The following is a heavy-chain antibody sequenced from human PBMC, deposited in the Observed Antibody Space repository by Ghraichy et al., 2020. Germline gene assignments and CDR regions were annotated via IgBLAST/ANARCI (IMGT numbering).Heavy chain of an antibody. CDR1: GFTFGTYS. D-gene: IGHD5-24*01. Sequence: GGSLRLSCAASGFTFGTYSMSWVRQAPGKGLEWVAYIKQDGNEKDYVDSVKGRFTISRDNAKNSLYLQMNSLRAEDTAVYYCARWRWLHSEFDYWGQGTLVTVSS. CDR3: ARWRWLHSEFDY. J-gene: IGHJ4*02. V-gene: IGHV3-7*03. CDR2: IKQDGNEK.